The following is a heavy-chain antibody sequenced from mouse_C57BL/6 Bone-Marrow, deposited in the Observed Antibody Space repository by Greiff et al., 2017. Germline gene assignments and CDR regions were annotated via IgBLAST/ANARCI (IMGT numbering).Heavy chain of an antibody. J-gene: IGHJ3*01. Sequence: VQLQQPGAELVRPGTSVKLSCKASGYTFTSYWMHWVKQRPGQGLEWIGVIDPSDSYTNYNQKFKGKATLTVDTSSSTAYMQLSSLKSEDSAVYYCARNDDYDLFAYWGQGTLVTVSA. CDR2: IDPSDSYT. D-gene: IGHD2-4*01. CDR3: ARNDDYDLFAY. CDR1: GYTFTSYW. V-gene: IGHV1-59*01.